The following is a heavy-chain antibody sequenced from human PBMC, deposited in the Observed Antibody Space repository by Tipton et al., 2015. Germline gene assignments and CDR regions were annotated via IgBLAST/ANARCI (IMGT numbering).Heavy chain of an antibody. CDR1: GYTFTGYY. CDR3: ARVDSVTYTSMDV. CDR2: ISPKTGGT. Sequence: QVQLVQSGAEVKKPGASVKVSCKASGYTFTGYYMHWVRQAPGQGLEWMGWISPKTGGTNYAQQFQGRVTMTRDTSISTAFMELRWLRSDDTAMYYCARVDSVTYTSMDVWGQGTTVTVSS. V-gene: IGHV1-2*02. D-gene: IGHD5/OR15-5a*01. J-gene: IGHJ6*02.